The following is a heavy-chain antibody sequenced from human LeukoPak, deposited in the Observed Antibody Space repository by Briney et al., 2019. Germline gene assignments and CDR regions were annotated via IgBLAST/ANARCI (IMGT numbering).Heavy chain of an antibody. Sequence: GRSLRLSCAASGFTFSSYGMHWVRQAPGKGLEWVAVISYDGSSKYYADSEKGRFTISRDNSKNTSFLQMNSLRAEDTAVYYCARTSKGIAAAGRNWFDPWGQGTLVTVSS. D-gene: IGHD6-13*01. CDR2: ISYDGSSK. CDR1: GFTFSSYG. J-gene: IGHJ5*02. CDR3: ARTSKGIAAAGRNWFDP. V-gene: IGHV3-30*03.